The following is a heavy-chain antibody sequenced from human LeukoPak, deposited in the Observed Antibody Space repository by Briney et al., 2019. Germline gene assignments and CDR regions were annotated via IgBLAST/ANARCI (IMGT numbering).Heavy chain of an antibody. CDR2: ISGSGGST. D-gene: IGHD6-19*01. Sequence: GGSLRLSCAASGFTFSSYGMSWVRQAPGKGPEWVSAISGSGGSTNYADSVKGRFTISRDNSKNTLYLQLNNVRAEDAAVYYCAKELAVADMFDYWGQGTLVTVSS. V-gene: IGHV3-23*01. CDR3: AKELAVADMFDY. J-gene: IGHJ4*02. CDR1: GFTFSSYG.